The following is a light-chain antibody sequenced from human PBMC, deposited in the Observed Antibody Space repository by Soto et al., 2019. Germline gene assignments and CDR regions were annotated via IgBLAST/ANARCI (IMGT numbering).Light chain of an antibody. J-gene: IGLJ2*01. CDR1: RSDVGGNNY. CDR3: ISYKIASTLG. Sequence: QSALTQPASVSGSPGQSITISCTGTRSDVGGNNYVSWYQQHPGKAPKLMIYEVSNRPSGVSNRFSGSKSGNTASLTISGLQAEDEADYYCISYKIASTLGFGGGTKLTVL. V-gene: IGLV2-14*01. CDR2: EVS.